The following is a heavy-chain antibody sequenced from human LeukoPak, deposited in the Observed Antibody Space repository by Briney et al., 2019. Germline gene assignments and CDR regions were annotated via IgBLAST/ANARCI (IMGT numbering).Heavy chain of an antibody. CDR1: GFTFSSYA. J-gene: IGHJ4*02. V-gene: IGHV3-23*01. CDR2: ISGSGGST. CDR3: ARAYCGGDCYSFDY. D-gene: IGHD2-21*02. Sequence: GGSLRLSCAASGFTFSSYAMSWVRQAPGKGLEWVSAISGSGGSTYYADSVKGRFTISRDNSKNTLYLQMNSLRAEDTAVYYCARAYCGGDCYSFDYWGQGTLVTVSS.